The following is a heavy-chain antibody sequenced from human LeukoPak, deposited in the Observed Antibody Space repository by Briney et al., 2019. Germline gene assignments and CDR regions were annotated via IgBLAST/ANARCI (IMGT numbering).Heavy chain of an antibody. CDR1: GGTFSSYA. V-gene: IGHV1-69*04. D-gene: IGHD3-10*01. CDR2: IIPILGIA. CDR3: ARDHIGLRGVIILPENWFDP. Sequence: GASVNVSCKASGGTFSSYAISWVRQAPGQGLEWMGRIIPILGIANYAQKFQGRVTITADKSTSTAYMELSSLRSEDTAVYYCARDHIGLRGVIILPENWFDPWGQGTLVTVSS. J-gene: IGHJ5*02.